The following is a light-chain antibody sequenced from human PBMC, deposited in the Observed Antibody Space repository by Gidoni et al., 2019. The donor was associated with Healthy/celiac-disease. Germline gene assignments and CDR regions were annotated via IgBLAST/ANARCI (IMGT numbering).Light chain of an antibody. Sequence: DIQMTQPPSTLSASVGDRVTITCRASQSISSWLDWYQQKPGKAPKLLIYDASSLESGVPSRFSGSGSGTEFTLTISSLQPDDFATYYCQQYNSYSPTFGQGTKVEIK. J-gene: IGKJ1*01. CDR3: QQYNSYSPT. V-gene: IGKV1-5*01. CDR2: DAS. CDR1: QSISSW.